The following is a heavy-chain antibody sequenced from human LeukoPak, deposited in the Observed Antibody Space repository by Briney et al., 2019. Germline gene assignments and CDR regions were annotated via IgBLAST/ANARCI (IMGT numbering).Heavy chain of an antibody. Sequence: GGSLRLSCAASGFTFSSYSMNWVRQAPGKGLEWVSSISYSSTYIYYADSVKGRFTISRDNAKNSLYLQMNSLRAEDTAVYYCARDKTGTNDAFDIWGLGTMVTVSS. J-gene: IGHJ3*02. D-gene: IGHD1-7*01. V-gene: IGHV3-21*01. CDR2: ISYSSTYI. CDR1: GFTFSSYS. CDR3: ARDKTGTNDAFDI.